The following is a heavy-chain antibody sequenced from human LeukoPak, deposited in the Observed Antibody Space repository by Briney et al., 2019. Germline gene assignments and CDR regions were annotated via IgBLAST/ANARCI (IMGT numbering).Heavy chain of an antibody. CDR3: ARQVLIVGGRYGMDV. CDR1: GYTFGGYY. D-gene: IGHD3-22*01. J-gene: IGHJ6*02. Sequence: ASVKVSCKASGYTFGGYYLHWVRQAPGQGLEWMGWINPNSGETNYAVKFQGRVTMTRDTSIDTAYMELSRLRSDDTAVYYCARQVLIVGGRYGMDVWGQGTTVTVSS. V-gene: IGHV1-2*02. CDR2: INPNSGET.